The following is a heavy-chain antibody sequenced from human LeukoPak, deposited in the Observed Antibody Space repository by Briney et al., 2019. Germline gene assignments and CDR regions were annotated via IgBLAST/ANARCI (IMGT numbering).Heavy chain of an antibody. D-gene: IGHD6-13*01. CDR1: GGSFSGYY. J-gene: IGHJ6*03. CDR2: INHSGST. V-gene: IGHV4-34*01. CDR3: ARAVSWTDYYYYMDV. Sequence: PSETLSLTCAVYGGSFSGYYWSWIRQPPRKGLEWIGEINHSGSTNYNPSLKSRVTISVDTSKNQFSLKLSSVTAADTAVYYCARAVSWTDYYYYMDVWGKGTTVTVSS.